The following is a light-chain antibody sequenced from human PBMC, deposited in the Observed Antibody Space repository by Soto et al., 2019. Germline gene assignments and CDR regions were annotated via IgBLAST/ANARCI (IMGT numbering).Light chain of an antibody. Sequence: DIQMTQSPSSLSASIGDRVTITCRASQSISSYLNWYQQKAGKAPKLLIYTASTLHSGVPSRFSGSGSGTDFTLTISNPQPEDSATYCCQRTYSTPITFGPGTRLEIK. V-gene: IGKV1-39*01. CDR1: QSISSY. CDR2: TAS. J-gene: IGKJ5*01. CDR3: QRTYSTPIT.